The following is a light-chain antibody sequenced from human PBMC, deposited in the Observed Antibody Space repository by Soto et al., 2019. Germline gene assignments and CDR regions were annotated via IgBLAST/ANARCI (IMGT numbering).Light chain of an antibody. CDR1: QSISTY. J-gene: IGKJ4*01. CDR2: AAS. Sequence: DIQMTQSPSSLSASVGDRVTITCLASQSISTYLHWYQQKPGKASNLLIYAASTLQSGVPSRFSGSGSRTDFTLTISSLQPEDFVTYFCQHGYSTPLNLGGGKKVDXX. V-gene: IGKV1-39*01. CDR3: QHGYSTPLN.